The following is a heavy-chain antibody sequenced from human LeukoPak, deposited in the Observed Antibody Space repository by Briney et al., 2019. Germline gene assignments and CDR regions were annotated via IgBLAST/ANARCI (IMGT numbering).Heavy chain of an antibody. Sequence: SVKVSCKASGGTFSSYAISWVRQAPGQGLEWMGRIIPIFGIANYAQKFQGRVTITADKSTSTAYMELSSLRSEVTAVYYCARGRDTAMVTSLGYFDYWGQGTLVTVSS. J-gene: IGHJ4*02. CDR2: IIPIFGIA. CDR1: GGTFSSYA. CDR3: ARGRDTAMVTSLGYFDY. D-gene: IGHD5-18*01. V-gene: IGHV1-69*04.